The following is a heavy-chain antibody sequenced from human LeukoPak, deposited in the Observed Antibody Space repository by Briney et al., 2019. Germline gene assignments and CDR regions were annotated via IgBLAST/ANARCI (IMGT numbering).Heavy chain of an antibody. CDR3: TRVGYIDEGIDH. Sequence: GGSLRLSCAVSGFNFRDHWMDWVRQAPGKGLEWVANIKQDGSKKSYVDSVKGRFTISRDNAKNSLYLQMNSLRAEDTAIYYCTRVGYIDEGIDHWGQGTLVTVSS. D-gene: IGHD5-24*01. CDR1: GFNFRDHW. J-gene: IGHJ4*02. V-gene: IGHV3-7*04. CDR2: IKQDGSKK.